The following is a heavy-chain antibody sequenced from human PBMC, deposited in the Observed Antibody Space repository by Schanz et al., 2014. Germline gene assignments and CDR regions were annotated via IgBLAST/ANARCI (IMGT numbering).Heavy chain of an antibody. V-gene: IGHV3-48*01. J-gene: IGHJ5*02. CDR2: ITYNGGTI. CDR1: GITFSSHS. CDR3: ARAGYSGDNWFDP. Sequence: EVQVVESGGGLVQPGGSLRLSCAASGITFSSHSFNWVRQAPGKGLEWISYITYNGGTINYADSVKGRFTISRDNAKNSLFQQMNSRRAEDTAVYYYARAGYSGDNWFDPWGQGTLVTVSS. D-gene: IGHD6-19*01.